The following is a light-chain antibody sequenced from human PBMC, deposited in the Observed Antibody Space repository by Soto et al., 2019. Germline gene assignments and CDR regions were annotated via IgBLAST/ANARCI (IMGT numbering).Light chain of an antibody. J-gene: IGKJ2*01. CDR3: QQFGTSPPKT. CDR1: ERVSNSY. Sequence: VLTQSPDTLSLSPGERATLSCRASERVSNSYLAWYQQKFGEAPRLLLSATSKRAAGIPDRFSGSGSGTDLTLTISRVEPEDFGVYYCQQFGTSPPKTFGPGTKLEI. CDR2: ATS. V-gene: IGKV3-20*01.